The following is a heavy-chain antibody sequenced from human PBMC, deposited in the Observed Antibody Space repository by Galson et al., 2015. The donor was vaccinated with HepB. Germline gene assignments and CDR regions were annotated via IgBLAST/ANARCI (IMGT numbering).Heavy chain of an antibody. CDR2: IYKSGTT. CDR1: VFNISNNY. J-gene: IGHJ6*02. CDR3: ARDQGDDYVNYYYYYGMNV. D-gene: IGHD4-17*01. Sequence: SLRLSCAASVFNISNNYMSWVRQAPGKGLEWVSVIYKSGTTNYADSVKGRSTISRDTSKNTLYLQMNNLRGEDTAVYYCARDQGDDYVNYYYYYGMNVWGQGTTVTVSS. V-gene: IGHV3-66*03.